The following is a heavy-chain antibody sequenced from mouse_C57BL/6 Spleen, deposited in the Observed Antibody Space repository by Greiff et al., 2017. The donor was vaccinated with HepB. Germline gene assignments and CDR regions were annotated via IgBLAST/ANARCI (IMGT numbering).Heavy chain of an antibody. CDR3: TRYGNYVGYAMDY. Sequence: EVQLQQSGAELVRPGASVKLSCTASGFNIKDYYMHWVKQRPEQGLEWIGRIDPEDGDTEYAPKFQGKATMTADTSSNTAYLQLSSLTSEDTAVYYCTRYGNYVGYAMDYWGQGTSVTVSS. CDR2: IDPEDGDT. D-gene: IGHD2-1*01. J-gene: IGHJ4*01. V-gene: IGHV14-1*01. CDR1: GFNIKDYY.